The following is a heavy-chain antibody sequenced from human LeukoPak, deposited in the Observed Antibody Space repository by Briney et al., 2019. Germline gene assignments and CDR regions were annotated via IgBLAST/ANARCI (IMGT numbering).Heavy chain of an antibody. D-gene: IGHD1-1*01. CDR3: SRETTSGY. CDR1: GFSFSGYS. CDR2: ISRGSHTI. J-gene: IGHJ4*02. Sequence: PGGSLRLSSAASGFSFSGYSMNWVRQPPGQGLEWISYISRGSHTIYYADSVRGRFTISRDDAKNSLYLQMNSLRAEDTGIYYCSRETTSGYWGQGTLVTVSS. V-gene: IGHV3-48*04.